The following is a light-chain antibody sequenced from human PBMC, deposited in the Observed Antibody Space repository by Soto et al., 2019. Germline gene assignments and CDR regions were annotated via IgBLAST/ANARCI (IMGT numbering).Light chain of an antibody. CDR2: EAS. Sequence: DLQMTQSPSTLSASVGDRVTITCRASQSISDSLAWYQQKPGKAPKLLIYEASNLKSGVPSRFSGSGSGTEYTLTISSLQPDDFASYYCQQYNGYWTFGQGTKLEIK. CDR3: QQYNGYWT. CDR1: QSISDS. J-gene: IGKJ1*01. V-gene: IGKV1-5*03.